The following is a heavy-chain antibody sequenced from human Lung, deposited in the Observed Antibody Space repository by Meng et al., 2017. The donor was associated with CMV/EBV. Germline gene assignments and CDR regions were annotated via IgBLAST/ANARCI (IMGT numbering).Heavy chain of an antibody. Sequence: LRLSCEASGFSLTTYAMQWFRQAPGRGLEWVAIVWFDGSKESYVNSVKGRFTVSRDISKNTVYLQMNSLRAEDTAVYYCAKGNGMVDSWGQGTLVTVSS. D-gene: IGHD1-1*01. CDR1: GFSLTTYA. J-gene: IGHJ4*02. CDR3: AKGNGMVDS. CDR2: VWFDGSKE. V-gene: IGHV3-33*03.